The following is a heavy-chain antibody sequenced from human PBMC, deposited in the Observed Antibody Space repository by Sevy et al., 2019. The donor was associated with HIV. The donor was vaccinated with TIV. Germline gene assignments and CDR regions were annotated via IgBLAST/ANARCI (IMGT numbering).Heavy chain of an antibody. CDR2: IIPMFGTA. J-gene: IGHJ6*02. CDR1: GGTFSSYA. D-gene: IGHD1-26*01. Sequence: ASVKVSCKASGGTFSSYAISWVRQAPGQGLEWMEGIIPMFGTANYAQKFQGRVTITADESTSTAYMELSSLRSEDTAVYYCATALGIVRATLNYYYGLDVWGQGTTVTVSS. V-gene: IGHV1-69*13. CDR3: ATALGIVRATLNYYYGLDV.